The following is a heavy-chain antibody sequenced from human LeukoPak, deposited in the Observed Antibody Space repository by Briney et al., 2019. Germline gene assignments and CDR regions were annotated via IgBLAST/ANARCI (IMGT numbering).Heavy chain of an antibody. J-gene: IGHJ4*02. CDR1: GFTFSSYS. CDR3: ASLGRVRGEEFDY. V-gene: IGHV3-21*01. Sequence: GGSLRLSCAASGFTFSSYSMNWVRQAPGKGLEWVSSISSSSSYIYYADSVKGRFTISRDNAKNSLYLQMNSLRAEDTAVYYCASLGRVRGEEFDYWGQGTLVTVSS. D-gene: IGHD3-10*01. CDR2: ISSSSSYI.